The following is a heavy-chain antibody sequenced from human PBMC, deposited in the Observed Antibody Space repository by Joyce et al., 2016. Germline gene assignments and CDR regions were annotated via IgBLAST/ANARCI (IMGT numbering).Heavy chain of an antibody. V-gene: IGHV3-30*18. Sequence: QFQLVESGGRVVQPGRSLRLSCRASGFTFNSFAMHWVRQAPGNGLEWVAVISHDAERQFYGESSKGRFTISRDNYKNTLDLQMNSLRVEDTAVYYCAKGALADQLLPPADLWGQGTLVTVSS. CDR2: ISHDAERQ. D-gene: IGHD1-1*01. J-gene: IGHJ1*01. CDR1: GFTFNSFA. CDR3: AKGALADQLLPPADL.